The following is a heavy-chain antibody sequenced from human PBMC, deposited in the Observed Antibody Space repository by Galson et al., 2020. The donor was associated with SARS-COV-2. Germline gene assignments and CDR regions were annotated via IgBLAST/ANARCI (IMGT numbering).Heavy chain of an antibody. V-gene: IGHV5-51*01. CDR1: GYTFTNYW. CDR3: ARRIGGYTYPTFTSDFDS. J-gene: IGHJ4*02. D-gene: IGHD5-18*01. Sequence: HGESLKISCKGSGYTFTNYWIGWVRQLPGKGLEWMGIISPGDSDTRYSPSFQGQVTISADKSISTAYLQWSSLKASDTATYYCARRIGGYTYPTFTSDFDSWGQGTLVTVSS. CDR2: ISPGDSDT.